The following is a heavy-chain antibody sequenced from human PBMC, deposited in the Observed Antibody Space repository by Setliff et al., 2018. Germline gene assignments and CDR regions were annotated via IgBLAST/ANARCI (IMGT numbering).Heavy chain of an antibody. CDR1: GYTFTAYD. Sequence: ASVKVSCKASGYTFTAYDIHWMRQAPGQSLEWMGWINGVNGNTKYSQDFQGRVTFTSDTSANTAFMELSSLRSEDSSMYYCARGQTVGPNSGKDYWGQGTLVTVSS. CDR3: ARGQTVGPNSGKDY. J-gene: IGHJ4*02. V-gene: IGHV1-3*01. D-gene: IGHD1-26*01. CDR2: INGVNGNT.